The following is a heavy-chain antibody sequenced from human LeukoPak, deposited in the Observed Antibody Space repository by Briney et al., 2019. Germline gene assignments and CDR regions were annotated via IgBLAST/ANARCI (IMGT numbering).Heavy chain of an antibody. J-gene: IGHJ4*02. CDR3: ARGTDAYDSSGYYQLLAPFDY. Sequence: SETLSLTCTVSGGSVSSGSYYWSWIRQPPGKGLEWIGYIYYSGSTNYNPSLKSRVTISVDTSKNQFSLKLSSVTAADTAVYYCARGTDAYDSSGYYQLLAPFDYWGQGTLVTVSS. CDR1: GGSVSSGSYY. V-gene: IGHV4-61*01. CDR2: IYYSGST. D-gene: IGHD3-22*01.